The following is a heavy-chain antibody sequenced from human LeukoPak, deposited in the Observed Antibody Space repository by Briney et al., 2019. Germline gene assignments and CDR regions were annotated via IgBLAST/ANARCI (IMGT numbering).Heavy chain of an antibody. CDR2: ISGSGGST. CDR1: GFTFSSYA. J-gene: IGHJ6*03. CDR3: AKEGGCSGGSCYQYYYYYYYMDV. Sequence: PGGSLRLSCAASGFTFSSYAMSWVRQAPGKGLEWVSAISGSGGSTYYADSVKGRFTISRDNSKNTLYLQMNSLRAEDTAVYYCAKEGGCSGGSCYQYYYYYYYMDVWGKGTTVTVSS. D-gene: IGHD2-15*01. V-gene: IGHV3-23*01.